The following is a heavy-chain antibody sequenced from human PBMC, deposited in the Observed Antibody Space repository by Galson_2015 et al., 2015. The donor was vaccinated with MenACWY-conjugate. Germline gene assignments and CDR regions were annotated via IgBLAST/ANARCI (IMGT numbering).Heavy chain of an antibody. V-gene: IGHV3-21*01. CDR2: ITTDSRFV. J-gene: IGHJ3*01. CDR3: ARGFRGVIWGDAFDV. D-gene: IGHD3-10*01. CDR1: RFTFSSHS. Sequence: SLRLSCAASRFTFSSHSMSWVRQAPGKGLEWVSSITTDSRFVYYADSVKGRFTISRDNAKNSLFLQMNSLRADDTAVYYCARGFRGVIWGDAFDVWGQGTVVTVSS.